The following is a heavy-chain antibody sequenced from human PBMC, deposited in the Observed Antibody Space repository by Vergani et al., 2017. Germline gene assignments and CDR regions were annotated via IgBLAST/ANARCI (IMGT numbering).Heavy chain of an antibody. J-gene: IGHJ4*02. Sequence: QVQLQQWGAGLLKPSETLSLTCAVYGGSFSGYYWSWIRQPPGKGLEWIGEINHSGSTNYNPSLKSRVTISVDTSKNQFSLKLSSVTAADTAVYYCARDREVVDYYFDYWGQGTLVTVSS. D-gene: IGHD2-15*01. CDR1: GGSFSGYY. CDR2: INHSGST. V-gene: IGHV4-34*01. CDR3: ARDREVVDYYFDY.